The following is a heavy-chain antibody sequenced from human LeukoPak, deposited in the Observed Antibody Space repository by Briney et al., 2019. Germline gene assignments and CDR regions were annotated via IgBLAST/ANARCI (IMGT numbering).Heavy chain of an antibody. J-gene: IGHJ4*02. V-gene: IGHV3-64*01. CDR1: GFTFSSYA. CDR2: ISSNGGST. D-gene: IGHD3-3*01. CDR3: ARGPFDRGFLEWLLGTFDY. Sequence: PGGSLRLSYAASGFTFSSYAMHWVRQAPGKGLEYVSAISSNGGSTYYANSVKGRFTISRDNSKNTLYLQMGSLRAEDMAVYYCARGPFDRGFLEWLLGTFDYWGQGTLVTVSS.